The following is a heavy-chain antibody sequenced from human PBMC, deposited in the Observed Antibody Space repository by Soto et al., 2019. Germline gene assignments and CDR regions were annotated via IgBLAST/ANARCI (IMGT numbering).Heavy chain of an antibody. J-gene: IGHJ4*02. CDR3: ARGGSVSRWYGDY. V-gene: IGHV3-48*02. CDR2: IRSDSSTI. Sequence: EVQLVESGGGLLQPGGSLRLSCAASGFTFSSYNMNWVRQALGTGLEWVSYIRSDSSTIYYADSVKGRFIISRDNAKNSLYLQMNSLRDDDTAVYYWARGGSVSRWYGDYWGQGTLVTVSS. D-gene: IGHD6-13*01. CDR1: GFTFSSYN.